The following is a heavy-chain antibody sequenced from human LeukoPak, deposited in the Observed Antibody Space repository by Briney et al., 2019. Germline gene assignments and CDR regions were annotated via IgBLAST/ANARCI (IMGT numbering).Heavy chain of an antibody. CDR3: ARDRGGNSAGFDS. J-gene: IGHJ4*02. Sequence: PGGSLRLSCAASGFTFDDYSMHWVRQRPGKGLEWVSLVSWDGGSIYCADSVRGRFTISRDNRKGSLFLQMKRLKTEDSALYFCARDRGGNSAGFDSWGQGTLVTASS. V-gene: IGHV3-43*01. D-gene: IGHD5-18*01. CDR2: VSWDGGSI. CDR1: GFTFDDYS.